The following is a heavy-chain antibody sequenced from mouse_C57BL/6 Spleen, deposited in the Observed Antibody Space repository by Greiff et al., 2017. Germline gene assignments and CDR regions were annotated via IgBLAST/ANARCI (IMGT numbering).Heavy chain of an antibody. CDR3: TKDYCSRKALYAMAY. CDR1: GYTFTDYE. D-gene: IGHD1-1*01. Sequence: VQLQQPGAELVRPGASVTLSCKASGYTFTDYEMHWVKQTPVHGLEWIGALDPETGGTAYNQKFKGKAILTADKSSSTAYMELRSLTSEDSAVSFCTKDYCSRKALYAMAYWGQGTSVTGSS. V-gene: IGHV1-15*01. CDR2: LDPETGGT. J-gene: IGHJ4*01.